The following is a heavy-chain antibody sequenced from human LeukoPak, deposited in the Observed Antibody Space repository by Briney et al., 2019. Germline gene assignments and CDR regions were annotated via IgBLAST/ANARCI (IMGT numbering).Heavy chain of an antibody. CDR1: GFTFSSYG. V-gene: IGHV3-30*18. J-gene: IGHJ3*02. D-gene: IGHD1-26*01. Sequence: GGSLRLSCAASGFTFSSYGMHWVRQAPGKGLEWVAVISYDGSNIYYADSVKGRFTISRDNSKNTLYLQMNSLRAEDTAVYYCAKGRYSGSYYGYDAFDIWGQGTMVTVSS. CDR3: AKGRYSGSYYGYDAFDI. CDR2: ISYDGSNI.